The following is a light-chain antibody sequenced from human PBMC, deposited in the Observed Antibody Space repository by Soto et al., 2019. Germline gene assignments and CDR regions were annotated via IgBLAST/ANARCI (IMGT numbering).Light chain of an antibody. CDR2: GAS. CDR1: QSVSSSY. Sequence: EIVLTQSPGTLSLSPGERATLSCRASQSVSSSYLAWYQQKPGQAPRLLIYGASSRATGIPDRFSGSGSGTDFTLTISRLEPEDVAVYYCQQYGSSPAYVWYTFGQGTKLEIK. V-gene: IGKV3-20*01. J-gene: IGKJ2*01. CDR3: QQYGSSPAYVWYT.